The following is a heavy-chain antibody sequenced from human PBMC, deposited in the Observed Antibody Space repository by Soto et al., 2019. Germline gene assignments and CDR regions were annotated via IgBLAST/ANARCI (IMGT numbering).Heavy chain of an antibody. D-gene: IGHD3-3*01. CDR2: ISGSGGST. J-gene: IGHJ3*02. CDR3: ASNPVLRFLEWRDDDAFDI. V-gene: IGHV3-23*01. CDR1: GFTFSSYA. Sequence: GGSLRLSCAASGFTFSSYAMSWVRQAPGKGLEWVSAISGSGGSTYYADSVKGRFTISRDNSKNTLYLQMNSLRAEDTAVYYCASNPVLRFLEWRDDDAFDIWGQGTMVTVS.